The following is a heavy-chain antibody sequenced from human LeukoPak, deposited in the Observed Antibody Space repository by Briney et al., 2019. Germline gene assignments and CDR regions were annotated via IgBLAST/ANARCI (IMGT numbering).Heavy chain of an antibody. CDR1: GFAFSSYD. CDR2: IGIAADT. D-gene: IGHD2-15*01. Sequence: PGGSLRLSCAASGFAFSSYDMHWVRQATGKGLEWVPGIGIAADTYYAGSVKGRFTISRDNVKNSLYLQMNSLRAGDTAVYYCVRAVYCSGGSCTLLPPLWGQGALVTVSS. V-gene: IGHV3-13*04. J-gene: IGHJ4*02. CDR3: VRAVYCSGGSCTLLPPL.